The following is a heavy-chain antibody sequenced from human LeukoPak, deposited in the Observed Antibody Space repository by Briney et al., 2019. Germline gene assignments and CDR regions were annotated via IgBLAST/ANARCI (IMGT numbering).Heavy chain of an antibody. Sequence: GGSLRLSCAASGFTFSSYWMHWVRQAPGKWLVWVSRINSDGSSTSYADSVKGRFTISRDNAKNTLYLQMNSLRAEDTAVYYCARATPITMIDYWGQGTLVTVSS. CDR1: GFTFSSYW. D-gene: IGHD3-22*01. CDR3: ARATPITMIDY. V-gene: IGHV3-74*01. J-gene: IGHJ4*02. CDR2: INSDGSST.